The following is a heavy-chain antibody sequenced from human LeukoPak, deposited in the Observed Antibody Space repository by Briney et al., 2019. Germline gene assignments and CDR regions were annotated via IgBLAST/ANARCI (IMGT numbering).Heavy chain of an antibody. Sequence: SETLSLTCTVSGGSISSSSYYWGWIRQPPGKGLEWIGSIYHSGSTYYNPSLKSRVTISVDRSKNQFSLKLSSVTAADTAVYYCARRPAYGYSSSSFTFDIWGQGTMVTVSS. V-gene: IGHV4-39*07. D-gene: IGHD6-13*01. CDR2: IYHSGST. CDR1: GGSISSSSYY. CDR3: ARRPAYGYSSSSFTFDI. J-gene: IGHJ3*02.